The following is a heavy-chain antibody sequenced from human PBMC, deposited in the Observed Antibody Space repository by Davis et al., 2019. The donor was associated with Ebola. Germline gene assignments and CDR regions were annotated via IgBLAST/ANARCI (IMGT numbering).Heavy chain of an antibody. V-gene: IGHV1-3*01. CDR1: GIILTNYA. J-gene: IGHJ4*02. D-gene: IGHD6-19*01. CDR3: ARATFGYNSGWYADY. Sequence: AASVKVSCKASGIILTNYAIHWVRQAPGQRLEWMGWVHGGNGNTKYSQRFQDRVTITTDTSASTAYLDLSSLRSDDTAVFYCARATFGYNSGWYADYWGQGTLVTVSS. CDR2: VHGGNGNT.